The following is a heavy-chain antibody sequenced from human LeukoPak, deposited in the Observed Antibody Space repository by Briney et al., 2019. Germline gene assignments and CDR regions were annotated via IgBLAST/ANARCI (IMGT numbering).Heavy chain of an antibody. J-gene: IGHJ4*02. CDR1: GFTFSNAW. V-gene: IGHV3-15*01. CDR3: TTVEYSGSYY. Sequence: GGSLRLSCAASGFTFSNAWMSWVRQAPGKGLEWVGRIKSKTVGGTTDYAAPVKGRFTISRDDSKNTLYLQMNSLKIEDTAVYYCTTVEYSGSYYWGQGTLVTVSS. CDR2: IKSKTVGGTT. D-gene: IGHD1-26*01.